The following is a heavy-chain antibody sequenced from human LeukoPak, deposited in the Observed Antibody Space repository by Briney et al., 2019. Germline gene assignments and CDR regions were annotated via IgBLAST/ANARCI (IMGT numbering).Heavy chain of an antibody. CDR1: GSTFSSYW. D-gene: IGHD4-17*01. J-gene: IGHJ3*02. V-gene: IGHV3-7*03. Sequence: GGSLRLSCAASGSTFSSYWMSWVRQAPGKGLEWVANIKQDGSEKYYVDSVKGRFTISRDNAKNSLYLQMNSLRAEDTAVYYCARGDYGDYSRDAFDIWGQGTMVTVSS. CDR2: IKQDGSEK. CDR3: ARGDYGDYSRDAFDI.